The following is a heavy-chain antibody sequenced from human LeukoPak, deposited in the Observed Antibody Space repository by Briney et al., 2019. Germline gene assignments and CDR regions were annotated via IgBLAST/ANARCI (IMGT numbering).Heavy chain of an antibody. D-gene: IGHD1-26*01. CDR1: GFTFSAYG. CDR2: ISFDGSSQ. V-gene: IGHV3-30*03. J-gene: IGHJ4*02. Sequence: GGSLRLSCEVSGFTFSAYGMHWVRQAPGKGLEWVAVISFDGSSQYSADSVKGRFTISRDNAKNSLYLQMNSLRAEDTAVYYCARDRYSGSYPLDYWGQGTLVTVSS. CDR3: ARDRYSGSYPLDY.